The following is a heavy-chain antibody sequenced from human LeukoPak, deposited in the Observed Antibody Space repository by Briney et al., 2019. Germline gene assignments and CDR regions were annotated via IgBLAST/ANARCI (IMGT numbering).Heavy chain of an antibody. D-gene: IGHD3-16*02. Sequence: SVKVSCKASGGTFSSYALSWVRQAPGQGLEWMGGIIPIFGTAKYAQKFQGRVTITTDESTSTAYMELSSLRSEDTAVYYCARVRLRLGELSPNYYYYMDVWGKGTTVTVSS. CDR3: ARVRLRLGELSPNYYYYMDV. V-gene: IGHV1-69*05. CDR1: GGTFSSYA. CDR2: IIPIFGTA. J-gene: IGHJ6*03.